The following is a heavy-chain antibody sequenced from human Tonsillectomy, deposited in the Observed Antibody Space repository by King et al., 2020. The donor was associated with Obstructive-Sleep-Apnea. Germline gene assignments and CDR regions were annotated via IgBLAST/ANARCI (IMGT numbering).Heavy chain of an antibody. CDR2: ISYDGSNK. D-gene: IGHD3-10*01. CDR1: GFTFSSYG. CDR3: AKNYYFGSGSYYNVGS. V-gene: IGHV3-30*18. J-gene: IGHJ5*02. Sequence: VQLVESGGGGVQPGRSLRLSCVASGFTFSSYGMHWVRQAPGKGLEWVAGISYDGSNKYYAESVKGRFTISRDNSKNTLYLQMNSLRAEDTAVYYCAKNYYFGSGSYYNVGSWGQGTLVTVSS.